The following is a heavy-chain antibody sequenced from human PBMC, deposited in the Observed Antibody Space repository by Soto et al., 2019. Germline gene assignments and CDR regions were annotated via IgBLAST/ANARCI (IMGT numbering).Heavy chain of an antibody. CDR3: ARGQSGRVIVVVVAALYNWFDP. J-gene: IGHJ5*02. CDR2: INHSGST. D-gene: IGHD2-15*01. V-gene: IGHV4-34*01. CDR1: GGSFSGYY. Sequence: PSETLSLTCAVYGGSFSGYYWSWIRQPPGKGLEWIGEINHSGSTDYNPSLKSRVTISVDTSKNQFSLKLSSVTAADTAVYYCARGQSGRVIVVVVAALYNWFDPWGQGTLVTVSS.